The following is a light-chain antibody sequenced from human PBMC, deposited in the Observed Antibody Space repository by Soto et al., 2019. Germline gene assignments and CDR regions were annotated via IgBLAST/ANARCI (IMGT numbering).Light chain of an antibody. CDR2: GVT. CDR1: HNDIGTYDY. Sequence: QSVLTQPTSVSGSPGQSITISCTGNHNDIGTYDYVSWYQQHPGRAPRLLIHGVTTRPSGISDRFSASKSGLTASLTISGLQPEDEADYYCSSFTSNRIYVXGPGTKVTVL. CDR3: SSFTSNRIYV. J-gene: IGLJ1*01. V-gene: IGLV2-14*03.